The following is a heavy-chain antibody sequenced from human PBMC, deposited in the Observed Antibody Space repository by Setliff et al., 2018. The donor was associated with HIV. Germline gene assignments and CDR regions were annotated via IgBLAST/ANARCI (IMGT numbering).Heavy chain of an antibody. CDR3: ARDRHYSGLGSYGP. Sequence: SETLSLTCTISGGSFGDYHWSWIRQPAGRGLEWIGRIFRSGTTDYKFSLKSRVTISIDTARNQFSLRLTSVTAEDTAVYYCARDRHYSGLGSYGPWGPGTLVTVSS. V-gene: IGHV4-4*07. J-gene: IGHJ5*02. CDR2: IFRSGTT. D-gene: IGHD3-10*01. CDR1: GGSFGDYH.